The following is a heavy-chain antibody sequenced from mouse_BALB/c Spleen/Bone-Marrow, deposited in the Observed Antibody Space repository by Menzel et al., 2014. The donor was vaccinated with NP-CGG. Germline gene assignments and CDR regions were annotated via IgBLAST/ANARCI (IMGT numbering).Heavy chain of an antibody. V-gene: IGHV3-2*02. D-gene: IGHD1-1*01. Sequence: EVQLQESGPGLVKPSQSLSLTCTVTGYSIXSDYAWNWIRQFPGNKLEWMGYISYSGSTSYNPSLKSRISITRDTSKNQFFLQLNSVTTEDTATYYCARWGYNGSGFAYWGQGTLVTVSA. J-gene: IGHJ3*01. CDR3: ARWGYNGSGFAY. CDR2: ISYSGST. CDR1: GYSIXSDYA.